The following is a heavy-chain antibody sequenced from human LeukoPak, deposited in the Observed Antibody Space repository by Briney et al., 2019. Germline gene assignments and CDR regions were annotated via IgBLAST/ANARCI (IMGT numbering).Heavy chain of an antibody. J-gene: IGHJ4*02. D-gene: IGHD3-16*02. CDR1: GFTFSTFA. CDR3: ATSLRLGEFSFLDY. Sequence: GGSLRLSCVASGFTFSTFAMHWVRQAPDKGLEWVAIISYDGTKKYYADSVKGRLTISRDNSKNTLYVEMNSLRTEDTAVYYCATSLRLGEFSFLDYWGQGTLVTVSS. CDR2: ISYDGTKK. V-gene: IGHV3-30*14.